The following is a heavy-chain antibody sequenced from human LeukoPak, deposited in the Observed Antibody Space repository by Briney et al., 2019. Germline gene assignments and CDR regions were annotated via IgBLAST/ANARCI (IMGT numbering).Heavy chain of an antibody. D-gene: IGHD3-10*01. CDR2: IHSGGSS. J-gene: IGHJ3*02. Sequence: GGSLRLSCAASGFIFSSKYMSWVRQAPGKGLEWVSVIHSGGSSYDADSVMGRFTIYRENSKNTLYLQMNCLGCEDTAVYYCARGVLWCAGVINIWGQGTMVTVSS. CDR1: GFIFSSKY. CDR3: ARGVLWCAGVINI. V-gene: IGHV3-53*01.